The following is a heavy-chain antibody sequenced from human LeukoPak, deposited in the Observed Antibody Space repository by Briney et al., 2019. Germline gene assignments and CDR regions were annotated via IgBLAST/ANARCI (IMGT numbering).Heavy chain of an antibody. CDR1: GFTFSSYA. V-gene: IGHV3-21*01. CDR2: ISSSSSYI. Sequence: GGSLRLSCAASGFTFSSYAMSWVRQAPGKGLEWVSSISSSSSYIYYADSVKGRFTISRDNAKNSLYLQMNSLRAEDTAVYYCARGSSYYDSSGYYSWGQGTLVTVSS. D-gene: IGHD3-22*01. J-gene: IGHJ4*02. CDR3: ARGSSYYDSSGYYS.